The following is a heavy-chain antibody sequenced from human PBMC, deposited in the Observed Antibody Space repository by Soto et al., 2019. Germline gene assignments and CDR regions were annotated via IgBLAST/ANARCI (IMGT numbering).Heavy chain of an antibody. J-gene: IGHJ4*02. D-gene: IGHD3-22*01. Sequence: QVQLVESGGGVVQPERSLRLSCEASGFIFSSYGTHWVRQATDKALEWVAVVSHDGSNKKYVDSVEGRFTISRDNSKNTLYLQMNSLRAEDTALHYCAKDTYFYSSRGFYIFDYWGQGTLVTVSS. V-gene: IGHV3-30*18. CDR1: GFIFSSYG. CDR3: AKDTYFYSSRGFYIFDY. CDR2: VSHDGSNK.